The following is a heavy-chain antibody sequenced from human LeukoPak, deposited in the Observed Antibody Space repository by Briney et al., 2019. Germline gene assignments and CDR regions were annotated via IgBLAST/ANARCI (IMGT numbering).Heavy chain of an antibody. CDR3: ARVYSYGRYYFDY. Sequence: ASVKVSCKASGYTFTGYYMHWVRQDPGQGLEWMGRINPNSGGTNYAQKFQGRVTMTRDTSISTAYMELSRLRSDDTAVYYCARVYSYGRYYFDYWGQGTLVTVSS. CDR1: GYTFTGYY. V-gene: IGHV1-2*06. CDR2: INPNSGGT. D-gene: IGHD5-18*01. J-gene: IGHJ4*02.